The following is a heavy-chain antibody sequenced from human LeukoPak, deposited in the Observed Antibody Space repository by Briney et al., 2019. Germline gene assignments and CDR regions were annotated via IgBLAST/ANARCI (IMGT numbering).Heavy chain of an antibody. J-gene: IGHJ6*02. D-gene: IGHD2-2*02. Sequence: GSLRLSCAASGFTFSTYWMSWVRQAPGKGLEWVANIKEDGSEKYYVDSVKGRFTISRDNTKNSLYLQINSLRAEDTAVYYCASHKRYCSSTSCYIGYYYYGMDVWGQGTTVTVSS. CDR2: IKEDGSEK. CDR1: GFTFSTYW. V-gene: IGHV3-7*01. CDR3: ASHKRYCSSTSCYIGYYYYGMDV.